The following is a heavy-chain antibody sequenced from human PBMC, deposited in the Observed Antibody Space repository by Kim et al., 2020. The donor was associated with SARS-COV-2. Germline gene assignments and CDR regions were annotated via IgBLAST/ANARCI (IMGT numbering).Heavy chain of an antibody. CDR3: AKDMKDTALYRTGDWYFDL. V-gene: IGHV3-9*01. D-gene: IGHD5-18*01. Sequence: GRFTISRDNAKNSLYLQMNSLRAEDTALYYCAKDMKDTALYRTGDWYFDLWGRGTLVTVSS. J-gene: IGHJ2*01.